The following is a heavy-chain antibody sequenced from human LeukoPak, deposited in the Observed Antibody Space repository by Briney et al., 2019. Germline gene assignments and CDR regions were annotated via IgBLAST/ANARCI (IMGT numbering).Heavy chain of an antibody. CDR3: AKAYCGGDCYSLVGAFDI. Sequence: GGSLRLSCAASGFTFSSYGMHWVRQAPGKGLEWVAVIWYDGSNKYYADSVKGRFTISRDNSKNTLYLQMNSLRAEDTAEYYCAKAYCGGDCYSLVGAFDIWGQGTMVTVSS. D-gene: IGHD2-21*02. J-gene: IGHJ3*02. CDR2: IWYDGSNK. V-gene: IGHV3-33*06. CDR1: GFTFSSYG.